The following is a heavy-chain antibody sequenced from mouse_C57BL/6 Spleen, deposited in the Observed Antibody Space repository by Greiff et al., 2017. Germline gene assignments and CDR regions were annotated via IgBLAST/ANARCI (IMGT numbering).Heavy chain of an antibody. Sequence: EVMLVESGGGLVKPGGSLKLSCAASGFTFSDYGMHWVRQAPEKGLEWVAYISSGSSTIYYADTVKGRFTISRRNAKNTLFLQMTSLRSEDTAMYYCARPGTTVGAMDYWCQGTSVTVSS. CDR3: ARPGTTVGAMDY. V-gene: IGHV5-17*01. CDR1: GFTFSDYG. J-gene: IGHJ4*01. D-gene: IGHD1-1*01. CDR2: ISSGSSTI.